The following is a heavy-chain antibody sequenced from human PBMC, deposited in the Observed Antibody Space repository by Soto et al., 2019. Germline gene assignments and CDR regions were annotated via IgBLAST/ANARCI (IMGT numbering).Heavy chain of an antibody. Sequence: EVQLVESGGGLVQPGGSLRLSCAASRLTFSNYWMNWVRQAPGKGLEWVANINQDGSEKFYVDSVKGRFTISRDNSKDSLYLQMNSLRDEDTAVYYCATLGVGNLGYWGQGTLVTVSS. CDR3: ATLGVGNLGY. CDR2: INQDGSEK. CDR1: RLTFSNYW. V-gene: IGHV3-7*01. D-gene: IGHD2-15*01. J-gene: IGHJ4*02.